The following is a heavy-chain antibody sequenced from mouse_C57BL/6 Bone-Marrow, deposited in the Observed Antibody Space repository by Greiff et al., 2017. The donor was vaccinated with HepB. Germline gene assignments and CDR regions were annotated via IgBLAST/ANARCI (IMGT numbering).Heavy chain of an antibody. CDR1: GFTFSSYA. D-gene: IGHD1-1*01. CDR3: ARDPITTVEGAY. Sequence: EVMLVESGGGLVKPGGSLKLSCAASGFTFSSYAMSWVRQTPEKRLEWVATISDGGSYTYYPDNVKGRFTISRDNAKNNLYLQMSHLKSEDTAMYYCARDPITTVEGAYWGQGTLVTVSA. V-gene: IGHV5-4*01. J-gene: IGHJ3*01. CDR2: ISDGGSYT.